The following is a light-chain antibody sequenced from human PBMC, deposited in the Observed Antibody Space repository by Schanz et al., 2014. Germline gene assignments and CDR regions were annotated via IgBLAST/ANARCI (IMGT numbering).Light chain of an antibody. CDR1: SSDVGGYNY. CDR2: EVT. V-gene: IGLV2-8*01. J-gene: IGLJ3*02. CDR3: SSFEGRHNWV. Sequence: QSALTQPASVSGSPGQSITISCTGTSSDVGGYNYVSWYQHHPGKAPKLLIYEVTKRPSGVPDRFSGSKSGNTASLTVSGLQAEDEATYYCSSFEGRHNWVFGGGTKLTVL.